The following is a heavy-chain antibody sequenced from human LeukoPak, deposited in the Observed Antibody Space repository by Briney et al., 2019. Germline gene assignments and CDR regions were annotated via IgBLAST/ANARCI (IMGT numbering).Heavy chain of an antibody. Sequence: SETLSLTCTVSGGSISSYYWSWIRQPPGKGLEWIGYIYYSGSTNYSPSLKSRVTISVDTSKNQFSLKLSSVTAADTAVYYCARQGAVAGIFDYWGQGTLVTVSS. D-gene: IGHD6-19*01. CDR1: GGSISSYY. V-gene: IGHV4-59*01. CDR3: ARQGAVAGIFDY. CDR2: IYYSGST. J-gene: IGHJ4*02.